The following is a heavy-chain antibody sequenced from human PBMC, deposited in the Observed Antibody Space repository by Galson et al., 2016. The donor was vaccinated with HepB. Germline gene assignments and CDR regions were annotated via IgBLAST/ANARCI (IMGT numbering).Heavy chain of an antibody. CDR1: GFTFSDYY. V-gene: IGHV3-11*01. D-gene: IGHD6-6*01. J-gene: IGHJ4*02. CDR3: ARGASGSPRLARVNFDY. Sequence: SLRLSCAASGFTFSDYYMSWIRQAPGKGLEWVSYISSSGLSIITYADPVKGRFTISRDNAKNSVYLHMISLTPKDTAVYYCARGASGSPRLARVNFDYWGQGALVTASS. CDR2: ISSSGLSII.